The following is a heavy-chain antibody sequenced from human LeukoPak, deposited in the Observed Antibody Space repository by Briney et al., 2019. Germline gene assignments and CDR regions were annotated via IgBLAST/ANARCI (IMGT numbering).Heavy chain of an antibody. Sequence: PSETLSLTCTVSGGSISSYYWSWIRQPAGKGLEWIGRIYSSGTPNYNPSLKSRVTMSVDTSKNQFSLKLSSVIAADTAVYYCARDRAYGDYFRWFDPWGQGTLVTVSS. J-gene: IGHJ5*02. V-gene: IGHV4-4*07. CDR2: IYSSGTP. CDR1: GGSISSYY. CDR3: ARDRAYGDYFRWFDP. D-gene: IGHD4-17*01.